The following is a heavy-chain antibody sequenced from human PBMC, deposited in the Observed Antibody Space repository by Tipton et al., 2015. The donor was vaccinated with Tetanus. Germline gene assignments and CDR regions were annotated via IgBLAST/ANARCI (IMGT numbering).Heavy chain of an antibody. Sequence: TLSLTCTVSGGSISSFYWYWIRQPPGKGLEWIAYIYQNGDANYNPSLQSRVTISVDTSKNQFSLQLASVTAADTAIYYCARERIEAFYYHGLDVWGPGTTVTVSS. CDR3: ARERIEAFYYHGLDV. V-gene: IGHV4-59*01. CDR2: IYQNGDA. J-gene: IGHJ6*02. D-gene: IGHD2-21*01. CDR1: GGSISSFY.